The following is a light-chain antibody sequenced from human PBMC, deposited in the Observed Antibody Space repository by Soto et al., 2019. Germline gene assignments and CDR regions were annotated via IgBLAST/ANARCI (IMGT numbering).Light chain of an antibody. CDR1: SGHTSYF. CDR2: VNGDGSH. Sequence: QLVLTQSPSVSASLGAAVKISCTLNSGHTSYFIAWHQKQPDKGPRCLMRVNGDGSHTRVDGIPDRFSSSGSGPVRFLTISSLQSEDEGHYYCQAWGTGIWIFGGGTKLTVL. CDR3: QAWGTGIWI. J-gene: IGLJ2*01. V-gene: IGLV4-69*01.